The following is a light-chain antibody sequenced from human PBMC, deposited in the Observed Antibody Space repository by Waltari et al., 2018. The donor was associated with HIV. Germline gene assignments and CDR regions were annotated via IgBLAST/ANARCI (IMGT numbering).Light chain of an antibody. CDR1: SSDVGGYNF. CDR2: EAT. CDR3: SSYAGSSNLV. V-gene: IGLV2-8*01. J-gene: IGLJ3*02. Sequence: QSALTQPPSASGSPGQSVIISCTGTSSDVGGYNFVSWYQQPPGTAPKILIFEATKRPSGVPDRFSGSKSGNTASLTVSGLQAVDEADYYCSSYAGSSNLVFGGGTKLTVL.